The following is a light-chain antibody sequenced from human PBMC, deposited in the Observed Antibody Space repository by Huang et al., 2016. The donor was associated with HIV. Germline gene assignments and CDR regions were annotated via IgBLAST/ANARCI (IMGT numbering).Light chain of an antibody. Sequence: DVVMTQSPFSLPVTLGQPASISCRSDQSLVYTDGNTYLNWFHQRPGQSPRRLIYKVSNRDSGVPDRFSGSESATNFTLKISRVEAEDVGIYYCMQSSHWPPTFGPGTKVDIK. CDR2: KVS. V-gene: IGKV2-30*01. J-gene: IGKJ3*01. CDR3: MQSSHWPPT. CDR1: QSLVYTDGNTY.